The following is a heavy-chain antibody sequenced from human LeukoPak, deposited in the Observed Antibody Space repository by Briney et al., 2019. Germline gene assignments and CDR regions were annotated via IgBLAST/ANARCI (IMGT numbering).Heavy chain of an antibody. D-gene: IGHD2-2*01. J-gene: IGHJ4*02. CDR1: GGSFSGYY. Sequence: SETLSLTCAVYGGSFSGYYWSWIRKPPGKGLEWIGEINHSGSTNYNPSLKSRVTISVDTSKNQFSLKLSSVTAADTAVYHCARTCFGSTSCYACWGQGTLVTVSS. CDR2: INHSGST. CDR3: ARTCFGSTSCYAC. V-gene: IGHV4-34*01.